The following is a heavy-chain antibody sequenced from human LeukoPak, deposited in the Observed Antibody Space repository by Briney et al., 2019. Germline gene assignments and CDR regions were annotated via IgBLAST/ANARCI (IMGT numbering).Heavy chain of an antibody. Sequence: ASVKVSCKPSGYTFTSCTISWVRQAPGQRLEWVGWISAYNGNTRYAEELQGRITMTTDTSRTTAYMELRSLTSDDTAIYYCARGAGQLELLDYWGQGTLVTVSS. CDR2: ISAYNGNT. CDR1: GYTFTSCT. CDR3: ARGAGQLELLDY. J-gene: IGHJ4*02. V-gene: IGHV1-18*01. D-gene: IGHD1-1*01.